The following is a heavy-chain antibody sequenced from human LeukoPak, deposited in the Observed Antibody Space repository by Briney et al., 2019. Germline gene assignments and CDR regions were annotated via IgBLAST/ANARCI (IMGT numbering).Heavy chain of an antibody. D-gene: IGHD3-22*01. V-gene: IGHV4-4*02. CDR2: IYHSGST. J-gene: IGHJ4*02. Sequence: SETLSLTCAVSGGSISSSNWWSWVRQPPGKGLEWIGEIYHSGSTNYNPSLKSRVTLSVDKSKNQFSLKLSSVTAADTAVYYCARDPAYYDSSGPQGYWGQGTLVTVSS. CDR1: GGSISSSNW. CDR3: ARDPAYYDSSGPQGY.